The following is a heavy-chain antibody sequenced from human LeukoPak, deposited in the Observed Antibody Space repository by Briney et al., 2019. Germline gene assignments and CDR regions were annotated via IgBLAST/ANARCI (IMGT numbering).Heavy chain of an antibody. D-gene: IGHD4-17*01. J-gene: IGHJ4*02. V-gene: IGHV3-74*03. CDR3: ARASTTVPNLLDN. CDR1: GFSFYDYP. CDR2: LSGDGSST. Sequence: GGSPRLSCAASGFSFYDYPMHWVRQAPGKGLLWVSRLSGDGSSTKYADSLKGRFTISRDNAKNTLYLQMNSLRAEDTAVYFCARASTTVPNLLDNWGQGTLVTVSS.